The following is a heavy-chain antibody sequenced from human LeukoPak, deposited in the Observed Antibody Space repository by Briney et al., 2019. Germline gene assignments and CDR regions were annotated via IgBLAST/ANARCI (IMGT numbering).Heavy chain of an antibody. CDR3: VRMGIAAVGAYYFDY. V-gene: IGHV3-11*06. J-gene: IGHJ4*02. Sequence: TGGSLRLSCAASGFTFSDYYMGWIRQAPGKGLEWVSYISRNSYTNYADSVKGRFTISRDNAKNSLYLQMASLRAEDTAVYYCVRMGIAAVGAYYFDYWGQGTLVAVSS. CDR1: GFTFSDYY. D-gene: IGHD6-13*01. CDR2: ISRNSYT.